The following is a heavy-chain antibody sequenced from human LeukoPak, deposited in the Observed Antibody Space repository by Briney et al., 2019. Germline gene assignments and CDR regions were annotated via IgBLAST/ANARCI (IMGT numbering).Heavy chain of an antibody. J-gene: IGHJ4*02. D-gene: IGHD6-13*01. CDR2: INSDGSST. V-gene: IGHV3-74*01. CDR3: ARDNYSSSWYYFDF. CDR1: GFTLSSYW. Sequence: GGSLRLSCAASGFTLSSYWMHWVRQAPGKGLVWVSRINSDGSSTNYADSVKGRFTISRDNAKNTLYLEMNSLRAEDTAVYYCARDNYSSSWYYFDFWGRGTLVTVSS.